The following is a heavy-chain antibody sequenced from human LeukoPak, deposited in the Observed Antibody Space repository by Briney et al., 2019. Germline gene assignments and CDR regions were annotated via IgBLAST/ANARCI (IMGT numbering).Heavy chain of an antibody. J-gene: IGHJ4*02. D-gene: IGHD5-24*01. CDR2: INPSGGST. CDR3: ARGGDGNNYPIDY. V-gene: IGHV1-46*01. CDR1: GYSFSSYY. Sequence: ASVKVSCKASGYSFSSYYMNWVRQAPGQGLEWMGMINPSGGSTSYAQKFQGRVTMTRDTSTSTVDMELSSLRSEDTAVYFCARGGDGNNYPIDYGGQGTLVTVPS.